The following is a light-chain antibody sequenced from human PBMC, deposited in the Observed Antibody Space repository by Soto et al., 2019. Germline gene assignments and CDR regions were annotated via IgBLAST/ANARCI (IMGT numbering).Light chain of an antibody. V-gene: IGKV3-11*01. Sequence: EIVLTQSAATLSLSPGERATLSCRASQSVSNYLAWYQQKPGQAPRLLIYDASNRATGIPARFSGSGSGTDFTLTISSLEPEDFAVYYCQQRSNWPPVTFGGGTKVEIK. J-gene: IGKJ4*01. CDR3: QQRSNWPPVT. CDR2: DAS. CDR1: QSVSNY.